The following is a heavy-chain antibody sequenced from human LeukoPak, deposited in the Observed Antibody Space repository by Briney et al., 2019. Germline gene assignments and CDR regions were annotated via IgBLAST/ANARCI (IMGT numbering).Heavy chain of an antibody. CDR2: IYYSGST. J-gene: IGHJ6*03. CDR3: ARSVEGYCRGGSCYYYSYYMDV. V-gene: IGHV4-39*02. D-gene: IGHD2-15*01. Sequence: SETLSLTCTVSGGSISSRTSYWSWIRQPPGTGLEWIGTIYYSGSTYYNPPLKSRVTISVDTSKNHFSVRLSSVTAADTAVYYCARSVEGYCRGGSCYYYSYYMDVWGKGTTVTVSS. CDR1: GGSISSRTSY.